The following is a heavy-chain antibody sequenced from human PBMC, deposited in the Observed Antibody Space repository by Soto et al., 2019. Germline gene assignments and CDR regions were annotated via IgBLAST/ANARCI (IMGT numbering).Heavy chain of an antibody. D-gene: IGHD6-19*01. CDR2: INHSGST. CDR1: GGSFSGYY. V-gene: IGHV4-34*01. Sequence: QVQLQQWGAGLLKPSETLSLTCAVYGGSFSGYYWSWIGQPPGKGLEWIGEINHSGSTNYNPSLKSRVTISVDTSKNQFSLKLSSVSAADTAVYYCARESVEAVRPLDYSGQGTLVTVSS. J-gene: IGHJ4*02. CDR3: ARESVEAVRPLDY.